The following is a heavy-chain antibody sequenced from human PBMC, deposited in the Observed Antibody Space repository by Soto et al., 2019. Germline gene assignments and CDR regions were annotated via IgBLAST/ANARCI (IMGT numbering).Heavy chain of an antibody. J-gene: IGHJ4*02. CDR2: IYHSGST. CDR3: ARAAQAQPLPD. CDR1: GASISSSNW. Sequence: SESLSLTCVVSGASISSSNWWSWVRQPPGKGLEWVGDIYHSGSTNYNPSFKSRVTISVDKSKNQFSLKLSSVTAADTAVYYCARAAQAQPLPDWGQGTLDT. V-gene: IGHV4-4*02. D-gene: IGHD6-13*01.